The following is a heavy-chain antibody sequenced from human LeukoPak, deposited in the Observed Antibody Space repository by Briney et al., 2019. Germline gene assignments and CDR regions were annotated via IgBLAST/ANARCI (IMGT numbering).Heavy chain of an antibody. CDR1: GFTFSSYW. V-gene: IGHV3-7*01. J-gene: IGHJ4*02. CDR3: ARVDYDYVWGSYALRYFDY. D-gene: IGHD3-16*01. CDR2: IKQDGSEK. Sequence: PVGSLRLSCAASGFTFSSYWMSWARQAPGKGLEWVANIKQDGSEKYYVDSVKGRFTISRDNAKNSLYLQMNSLRAEDTAVYYCARVDYDYVWGSYALRYFDYWGQGTLVTVSS.